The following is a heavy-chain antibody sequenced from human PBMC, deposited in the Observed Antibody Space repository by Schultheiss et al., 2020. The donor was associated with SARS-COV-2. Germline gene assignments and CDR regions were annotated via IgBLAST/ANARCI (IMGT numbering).Heavy chain of an antibody. CDR2: INHSGST. D-gene: IGHD3-10*01. J-gene: IGHJ4*02. V-gene: IGHV4-34*01. CDR3: AKSEAYGTHTFDS. CDR1: GGSFSGYY. Sequence: SETLSLTCAVYGGSFSGYYWSWIRQPPGKGLEWIGEINHSGSTNYNPSLKSRVTISVDTSKNQFSLKLSSVTAADTAVYYCAKSEAYGTHTFDSWGQGTLVTVSS.